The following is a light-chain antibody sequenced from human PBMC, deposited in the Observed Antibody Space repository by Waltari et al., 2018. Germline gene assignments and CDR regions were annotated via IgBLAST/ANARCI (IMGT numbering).Light chain of an antibody. V-gene: IGLV3-21*02. J-gene: IGLJ2*01. CDR2: NDG. CDR3: QVWDTTADLAI. CDR1: NIATKS. Sequence: SYVLTQPPSVSVAPGQTASITCGGNNIATKSVHWYQPKPGHAPGLGVYNDGDRPSGIPGLSSGSNSGNTPTLTISRVEAGDEADYYCQVWDTTADLAIFGGGTKLTVL.